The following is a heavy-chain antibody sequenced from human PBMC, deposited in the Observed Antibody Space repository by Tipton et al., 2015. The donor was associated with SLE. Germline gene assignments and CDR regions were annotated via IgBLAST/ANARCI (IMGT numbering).Heavy chain of an antibody. Sequence: LRLSCTVSGGSISSDDYYWTWIRQHPGKGLEWIGHMSYSGSTYYNPSLKTRVTISVDTSKIHFSLRLTSVTAADTAVYFCARAIGANYFNFWGQGSLVTVSS. CDR3: ARAIGANYFNF. J-gene: IGHJ4*02. CDR1: GGSISSDDYY. D-gene: IGHD3-16*01. CDR2: MSYSGST. V-gene: IGHV4-31*03.